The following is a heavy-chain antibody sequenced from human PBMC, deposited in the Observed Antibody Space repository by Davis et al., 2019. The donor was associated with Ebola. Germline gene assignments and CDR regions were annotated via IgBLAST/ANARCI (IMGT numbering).Heavy chain of an antibody. V-gene: IGHV3-73*01. D-gene: IGHD2-15*01. CDR2: IRSKANSYAT. J-gene: IGHJ6*02. CDR3: TTGTSRYCSGGSCYPLPYGMDV. Sequence: GGSLRLSCAASGFTFSGSAMHWVRQASGKGLEWVGRIRSKANSYATAYAASVKGRFTISRDDSKNTAYLQMNSLKTEDTAVYYCTTGTSRYCSGGSCYPLPYGMDVWGQGTTVTVSS. CDR1: GFTFSGSA.